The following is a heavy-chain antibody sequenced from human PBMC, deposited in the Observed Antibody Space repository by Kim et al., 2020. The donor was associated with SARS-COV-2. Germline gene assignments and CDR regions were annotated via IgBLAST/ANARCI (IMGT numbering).Heavy chain of an antibody. D-gene: IGHD3-10*01. V-gene: IGHV4-34*01. CDR2: INHSGST. J-gene: IGHJ4*02. Sequence: SETLSLTCAVYGGSFSGYYWSWIRQPPGKGLEWIGEINHSGSTNYNPSLKSRVTISVDTSKNQSSLKLSSVTAADTAVYYCARGRRGFSMVRGVYYFDYWGQGTLVTVSS. CDR3: ARGRRGFSMVRGVYYFDY. CDR1: GGSFSGYY.